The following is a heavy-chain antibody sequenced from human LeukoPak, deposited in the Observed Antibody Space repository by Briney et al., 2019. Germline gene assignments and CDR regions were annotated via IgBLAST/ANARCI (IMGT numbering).Heavy chain of an antibody. D-gene: IGHD2-15*01. J-gene: IGHJ3*02. V-gene: IGHV3-21*04. CDR3: ATSQVAATGDAFDI. Sequence: GGSLRLSCAASGFTFSRYSMNWVRQAPGKGLEWVSSISSSSSYIYYADSVKGRFTISRDNAKNSLYLQMNRLRAEDTAVYYCATSQVAATGDAFDIWGQGTMVTVSS. CDR2: ISSSSSYI. CDR1: GFTFSRYS.